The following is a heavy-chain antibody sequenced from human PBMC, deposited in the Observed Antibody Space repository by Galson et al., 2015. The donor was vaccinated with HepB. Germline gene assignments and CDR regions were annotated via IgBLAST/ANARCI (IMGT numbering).Heavy chain of an antibody. CDR3: ARAYIPPSMGPLWFGELPLDY. CDR2: IIPILGIA. J-gene: IGHJ4*02. Sequence: SVKVSCKASGGTFSSYAISWVRQAPGQGLEWMGRIIPILGIANYAQKFQGRVTITADKSTSTAYMELSSLRSEDTAVYYCARAYIPPSMGPLWFGELPLDYWGQGTLVTVSS. CDR1: GGTFSSYA. D-gene: IGHD3-10*01. V-gene: IGHV1-69*04.